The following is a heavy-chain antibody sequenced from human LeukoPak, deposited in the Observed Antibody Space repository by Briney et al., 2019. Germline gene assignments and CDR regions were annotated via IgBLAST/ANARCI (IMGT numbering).Heavy chain of an antibody. CDR2: IYYSGST. D-gene: IGHD5-18*01. J-gene: IGHJ6*02. Sequence: PSETLSLTCTVSGGSISSYYWSWIRQPPGKGLEWIGYIYYSGSTKYNPSLKSRVTISVDTSKNQFSLKLSSVTAADTAVYYCARGRYSYGSTYYYYGMDVWGQGTTVTVSS. V-gene: IGHV4-59*01. CDR3: ARGRYSYGSTYYYYGMDV. CDR1: GGSISSYY.